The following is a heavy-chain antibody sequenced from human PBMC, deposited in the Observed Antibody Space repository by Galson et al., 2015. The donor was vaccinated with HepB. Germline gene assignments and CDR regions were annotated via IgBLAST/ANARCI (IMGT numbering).Heavy chain of an antibody. D-gene: IGHD6-19*01. V-gene: IGHV1-58*01. Sequence: SVKVSCKASGYIFTSSTVKWVRQASGQRLEWIGWINASSGNTNCAQKFQERVTITRNMSISTAYMEVSGLRSEDTAVYYCATWQRYSSTGGQGTLLPVSS. CDR3: ATWQRYSST. CDR2: INASSGNT. J-gene: IGHJ4*02. CDR1: GYIFTSST.